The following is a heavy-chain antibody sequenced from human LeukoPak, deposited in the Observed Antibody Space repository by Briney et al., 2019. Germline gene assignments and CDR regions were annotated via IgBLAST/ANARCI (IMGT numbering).Heavy chain of an antibody. CDR3: ARVRDYLDAFDI. V-gene: IGHV4-59*01. Sequence: SETLSPTCTVSGGSISSYYWSWIRQPPGKGLEWIGYIYYSGSTNYNPSLKSRVTISVDTSKNQFSLKLSSVTAADTAVYYCARVRDYLDAFDIWGQGTMVTVSS. J-gene: IGHJ3*02. D-gene: IGHD4-17*01. CDR1: GGSISSYY. CDR2: IYYSGST.